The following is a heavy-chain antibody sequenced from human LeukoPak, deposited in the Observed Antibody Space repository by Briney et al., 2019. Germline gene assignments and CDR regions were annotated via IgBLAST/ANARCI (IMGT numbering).Heavy chain of an antibody. Sequence: SETLSLTCTVSGGSISGYYWSWIRQPPGKGLEWIGEINHSGSTNYNPSLKSRVTISVDTSKNQFSLKLSSVTAADTAVYYCAREKAARSLYYYYYMDVWGKGTTVTVSS. CDR2: INHSGST. CDR1: GGSISGYY. J-gene: IGHJ6*03. V-gene: IGHV4-34*01. D-gene: IGHD6-6*01. CDR3: AREKAARSLYYYYYMDV.